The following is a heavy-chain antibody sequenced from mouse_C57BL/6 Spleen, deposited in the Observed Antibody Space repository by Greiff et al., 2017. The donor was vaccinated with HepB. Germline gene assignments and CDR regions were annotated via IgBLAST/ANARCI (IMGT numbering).Heavy chain of an antibody. D-gene: IGHD3-2*02. Sequence: QVQLQQPGAELVMPGASVKLSCKASGYTFTSYWMHWVKQRPGQGLEWIGEIDPSDSYTNYNQKFKGKSTLTVDKSSSTAYMQLSSLTSEDSAVYYCAGYNSGYEYWGQGTTLTVSS. J-gene: IGHJ2*01. V-gene: IGHV1-69*01. CDR1: GYTFTSYW. CDR3: AGYNSGYEY. CDR2: IDPSDSYT.